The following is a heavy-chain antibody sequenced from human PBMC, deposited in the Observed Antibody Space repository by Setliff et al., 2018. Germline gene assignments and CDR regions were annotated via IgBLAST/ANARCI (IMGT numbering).Heavy chain of an antibody. CDR1: GVSFSDYY. CDR3: ARRWNFGPYGSGIHDGFDM. CDR2: INHYGRT. J-gene: IGHJ3*02. V-gene: IGHV4-34*01. D-gene: IGHD3-10*01. Sequence: SETLSLTFTVYGVSFSDYYWGWVRQSPGKGLDWIGEINHYGRTKYKSSLKSRVTISVDTSKNQFSLKLNSVTGADTAVYYCARRWNFGPYGSGIHDGFDMWGQGTMVTVSS.